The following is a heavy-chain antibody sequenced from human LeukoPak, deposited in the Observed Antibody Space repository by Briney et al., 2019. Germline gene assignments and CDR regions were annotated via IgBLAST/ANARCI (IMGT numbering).Heavy chain of an antibody. CDR3: TKAAVTTSRYFQH. CDR1: GGSINNDY. J-gene: IGHJ1*01. V-gene: IGHV4-59*01. D-gene: IGHD4-17*01. Sequence: KPSETLSLTCTVSGGSINNDYWSWIRQPPGKGLEWIGYIYYSGNINYNPSLKSRVTISVDSSKNQFSLKLSSVTAADTAVYYCTKAAVTTSRYFQHWGQGTLVTVSS. CDR2: IYYSGNI.